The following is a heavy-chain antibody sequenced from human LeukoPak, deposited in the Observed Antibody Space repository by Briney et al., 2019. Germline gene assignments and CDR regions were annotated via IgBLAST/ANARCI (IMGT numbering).Heavy chain of an antibody. D-gene: IGHD2-8*02. CDR1: GFTFSSYA. V-gene: IGHV3-30-3*01. CDR2: ISYDGSNK. CDR3: AKVGTENGMDV. J-gene: IGHJ6*02. Sequence: GGSLRLSCAASGFTFSSYAMHWVRQAPGKGLEWVAVISYDGSNKYYADSVKGRFTISRDNSKNTLYLQMNSLRAEDTAVYYCAKVGTENGMDVWGQGTTVTVSS.